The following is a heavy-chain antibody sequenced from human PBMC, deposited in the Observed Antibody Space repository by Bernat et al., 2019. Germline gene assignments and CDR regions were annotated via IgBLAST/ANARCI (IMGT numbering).Heavy chain of an antibody. CDR3: ARDARYDYIWGSYRISHYFDY. J-gene: IGHJ4*02. D-gene: IGHD3-16*02. V-gene: IGHV3-30*01. CDR1: GFTFSSYA. Sequence: QVQLVESGGGVVQPGRSRRLSCAASGFTFSSYAMHWVRQAPGKGLEWVAVISYDGSNKYYADSVKGRFTISRDNSKNTLYLQMNSLRAEDTAVYYCARDARYDYIWGSYRISHYFDYWGQGTLVTVSS. CDR2: ISYDGSNK.